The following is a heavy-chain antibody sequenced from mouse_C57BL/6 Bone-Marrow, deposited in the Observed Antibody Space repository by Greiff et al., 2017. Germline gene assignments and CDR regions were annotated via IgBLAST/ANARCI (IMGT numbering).Heavy chain of an antibody. D-gene: IGHD1-1*01. CDR3: ATHYYYGSSYEDY. V-gene: IGHV1-54*01. J-gene: IGHJ2*01. CDR1: GYAFTNYL. CDR2: IKPGSGGT. Sequence: QVQLQQSGAELVRPGTSVKVSCKASGYAFTNYLIEWVKQRPGQGLEWIGVIKPGSGGTNYNETFKGKATLTADKSSSTAYMQLSSLTSEDSAVYFCATHYYYGSSYEDYWGQGTTLTVSS.